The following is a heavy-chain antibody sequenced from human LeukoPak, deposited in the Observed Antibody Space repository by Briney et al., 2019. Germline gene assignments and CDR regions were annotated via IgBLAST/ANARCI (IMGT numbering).Heavy chain of an antibody. D-gene: IGHD2/OR15-2a*01. Sequence: GGSLRLSCAVSGFNFSTNWMLWVRQVAGRGLEWVALIKNDGKTTTYADSVKGRFTISRDTAKNTPYLQMNSLRAEDTAVYFCARHFYFSIDYRGQGTLVTVSS. CDR3: ARHFYFSIDY. CDR1: GFNFSTNW. CDR2: IKNDGKTT. J-gene: IGHJ4*02. V-gene: IGHV3-74*01.